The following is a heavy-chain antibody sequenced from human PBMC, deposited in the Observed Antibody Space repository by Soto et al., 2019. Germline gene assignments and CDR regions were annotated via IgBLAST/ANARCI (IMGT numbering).Heavy chain of an antibody. CDR2: ISGYNGDA. V-gene: IGHV1-18*01. Sequence: QGHLVQSGAEVKKPGASVKVSCKASGYTFTRYGIIWVRQAPGQGLEWMGWISGYNGDANYAQKFQGRVTMTIDTSTTTVYMELRSLTSDDTAVYYCAKNGQPPYYYYGMEVWGQGTTVTVSS. CDR1: GYTFTRYG. D-gene: IGHD2-8*01. J-gene: IGHJ6*02. CDR3: AKNGQPPYYYYGMEV.